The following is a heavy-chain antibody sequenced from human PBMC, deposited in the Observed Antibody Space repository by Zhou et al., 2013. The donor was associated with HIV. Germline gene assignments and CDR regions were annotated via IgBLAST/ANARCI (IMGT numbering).Heavy chain of an antibody. D-gene: IGHD4-4*01. V-gene: IGHV1-18*01. CDR3: ARDGLTVTGYFDY. CDR1: GHTFATYG. J-gene: IGHJ4*02. CDR2: ISVYNGKT. Sequence: VHLVQSAAEVRKPGASVKVSCKASGHTFATYGISWVRQAPGQGLEWMGWISVYNGKTKYAQKLQGRVTMTTDTSTSTAYMELRSLRSDDTAVYYCARDGLTVTGYFDYWGQGTLVTVSS.